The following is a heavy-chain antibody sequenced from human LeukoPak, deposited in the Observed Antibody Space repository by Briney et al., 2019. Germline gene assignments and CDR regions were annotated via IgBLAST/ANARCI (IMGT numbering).Heavy chain of an antibody. V-gene: IGHV1-2*06. CDR3: ARIIAAAGTGNYYYYYMDV. CDR1: GYTFTSYG. D-gene: IGHD6-13*01. Sequence: ASVKVSCKASGYTFTSYGISWVRQAPGQGLEWMGRINPNSGGTNYAQKFQGRVTMTRDTSISTAYMELSRLRSDDTAVYYCARIIAAAGTGNYYYYYMDVWGKGTTVTVSS. CDR2: INPNSGGT. J-gene: IGHJ6*03.